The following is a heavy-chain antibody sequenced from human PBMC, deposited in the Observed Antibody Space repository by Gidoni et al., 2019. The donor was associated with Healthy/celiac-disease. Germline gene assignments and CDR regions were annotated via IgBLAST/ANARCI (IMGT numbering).Heavy chain of an antibody. J-gene: IGHJ4*02. V-gene: IGHV3-30*18. D-gene: IGHD3-16*01. CDR1: GFTFSSYG. CDR3: AKDALRSPGWGTY. Sequence: QVQLVESGGGVVQPGRSLRLSCAASGFTFSSYGMHWVRQAPGKGLEWVAVISYDGSNKYYADSVKGRFTISRDNSKNTLYLQMNSLRAEDTAVYYCAKDALRSPGWGTYWGQGTLVTVSS. CDR2: ISYDGSNK.